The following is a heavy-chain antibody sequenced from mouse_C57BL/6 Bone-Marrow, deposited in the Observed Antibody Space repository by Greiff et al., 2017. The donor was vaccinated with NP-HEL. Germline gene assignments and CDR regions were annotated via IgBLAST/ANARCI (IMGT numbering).Heavy chain of an antibody. D-gene: IGHD2-12*01. CDR3: ARLVDSYYPFFDY. CDR2: ISSGGSYT. V-gene: IGHV5-6*01. J-gene: IGHJ2*01. CDR1: GFTFSSYG. Sequence: EVQGVESGGDLVKPGGSLKLSCAASGFTFSSYGMSWVRQTPDKRLEWVATISSGGSYTYYPDSVKGRFTISRDNAKNTLYLQMSSLKSEDTAMYYCARLVDSYYPFFDYWGQGTTLTVSS.